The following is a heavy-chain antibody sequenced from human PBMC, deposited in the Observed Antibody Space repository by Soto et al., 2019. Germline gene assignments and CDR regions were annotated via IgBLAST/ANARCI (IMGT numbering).Heavy chain of an antibody. CDR2: INAYNGNT. CDR3: ARDPALGGPFEY. J-gene: IGHJ4*02. D-gene: IGHD3-16*01. V-gene: IGHV1-18*01. CDR1: GYTFISYG. Sequence: QVQLVQSGAEVKKPGASVKVSCKASGYTFISYGISWVRQAPGQGLEWMGWINAYNGNTKYAQKLQGRVTMTTDTSTSTAYMEVLSLRSDDTAVYYCARDPALGGPFEYWGQGTLVTVSS.